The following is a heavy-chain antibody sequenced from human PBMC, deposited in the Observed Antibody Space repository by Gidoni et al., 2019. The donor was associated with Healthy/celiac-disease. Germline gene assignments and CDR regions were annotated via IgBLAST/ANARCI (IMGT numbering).Heavy chain of an antibody. V-gene: IGHV3-33*01. CDR2: IWYDGSNK. J-gene: IGHJ6*02. Sequence: QVQLVESGGGVVQPGRSLSISCAASGFTFRSYGMHWVRQAPGKGLEWVAVIWYDGSNKYYADSVKGRFTISRDNSKNTLYLQMNSLRAEDTAVYYFARDPYDFWSGYYPYGMDVWGQGTTVTVSS. CDR1: GFTFRSYG. D-gene: IGHD3-3*01. CDR3: ARDPYDFWSGYYPYGMDV.